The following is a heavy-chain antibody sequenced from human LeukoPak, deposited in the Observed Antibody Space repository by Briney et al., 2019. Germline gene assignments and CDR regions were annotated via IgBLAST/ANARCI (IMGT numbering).Heavy chain of an antibody. J-gene: IGHJ4*02. CDR1: GFTFSSYW. CDR3: ARVDSSGWWGYYFDY. V-gene: IGHV3-74*01. D-gene: IGHD6-19*01. Sequence: PGGSLRLSCAVSGFTFSSYWMHWVRQAPGKGLVWVSRINSDGSSTSYADSVKGRFTISRDNAKNTLYLQMNSLRAEDTAVYYCARVDSSGWWGYYFDYWGQGTLVTVSS. CDR2: INSDGSST.